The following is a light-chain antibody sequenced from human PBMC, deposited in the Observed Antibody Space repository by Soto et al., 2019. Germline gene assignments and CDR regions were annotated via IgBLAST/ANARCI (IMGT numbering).Light chain of an antibody. J-gene: IGKJ1*01. CDR1: QSIVSY. CDR2: AAS. V-gene: IGKV1-39*01. CDR3: QQSYDTVWT. Sequence: DIQMTQSPCSLSASAGDRVTITCRASQSIVSYLNWYQQKPGKAPNLLIYAASSLQSGVPSRFSGSGSGTDFTLTISSLQPEDFATYYCQQSYDTVWTFGQGTQVDIK.